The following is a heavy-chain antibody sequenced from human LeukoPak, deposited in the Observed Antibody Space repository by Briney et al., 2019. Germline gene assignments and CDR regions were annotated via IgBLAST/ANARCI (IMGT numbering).Heavy chain of an antibody. J-gene: IGHJ4*02. V-gene: IGHV4-59*08. CDR3: ARGFPGYSTG. CDR1: GGSISSYY. D-gene: IGHD1-26*01. CDR2: IYYSGST. Sequence: SETLSLTCTVSGGSISSYYWSWIRQPPGKGLEWIGYIYYSGSTNYNPSLKSRVTISVDTSRNQFSLKLSSVTAADTAVYYCARGFPGYSTGWGQGTLVTVSS.